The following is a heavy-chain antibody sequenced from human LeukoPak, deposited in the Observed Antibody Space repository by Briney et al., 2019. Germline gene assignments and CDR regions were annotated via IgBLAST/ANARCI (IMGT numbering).Heavy chain of an antibody. V-gene: IGHV1-2*02. CDR2: INPNSGGT. CDR1: GYTFTGYY. D-gene: IGHD6-13*01. CDR3: ARDRASSSNYYGMDV. J-gene: IGHJ6*02. Sequence: ASVKVSCKASGYTFTGYYMHWVRQAPGQGLEWMGWINPNSGGTNYAQKFQGRVTMTRDTSISTAYMELSRLRSDDTAVYYCARDRASSSNYYGMDVWAKGPRSPSP.